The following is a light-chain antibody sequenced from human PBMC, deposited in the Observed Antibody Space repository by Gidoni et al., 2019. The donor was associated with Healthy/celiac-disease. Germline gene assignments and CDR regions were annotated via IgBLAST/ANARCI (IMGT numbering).Light chain of an antibody. J-gene: IGKJ4*01. CDR3: QQYGGSPLT. CDR2: GTS. V-gene: IGKV3-20*01. Sequence: EIVLTQSPGTLSLSPGERATLSCRASQSLGSHSLAWYQQKPGQAPRLLIFGTSSRATGVPDRFSGSGSGADFTLIITRLEPEDFVLYYCQQYGGSPLTFGGGTKIE. CDR1: QSLGSHS.